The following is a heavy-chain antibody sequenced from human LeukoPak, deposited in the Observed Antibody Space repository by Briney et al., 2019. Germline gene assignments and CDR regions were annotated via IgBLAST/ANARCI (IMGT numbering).Heavy chain of an antibody. Sequence: PSETLSLTCTVSGGSISGYYWSWIRQPPGKGLEWIGYIYYSGSTNYNSSLKSRVTISLDTSKNQFSLKLSSVTAADTAVYYCARGDSYYDSSGYPRPHSDYWGQGTLVTVSS. CDR2: IYYSGST. CDR3: ARGDSYYDSSGYPRPHSDY. CDR1: GGSISGYY. J-gene: IGHJ4*02. D-gene: IGHD3-22*01. V-gene: IGHV4-59*12.